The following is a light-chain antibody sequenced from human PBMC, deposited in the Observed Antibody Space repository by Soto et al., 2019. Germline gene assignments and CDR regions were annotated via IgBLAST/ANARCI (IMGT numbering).Light chain of an antibody. V-gene: IGKV3-20*01. CDR3: QQYGSSPIA. Sequence: EIVLTQSPATLSLSPGERATLSCRASQSVSRYLAWYQQKPGQAPRLLIYDASNRATGIPARFSGSGSGTDFTLTISRLEPEDFAVYYCQQYGSSPIAFGQGTRLEIK. CDR2: DAS. J-gene: IGKJ5*01. CDR1: QSVSRY.